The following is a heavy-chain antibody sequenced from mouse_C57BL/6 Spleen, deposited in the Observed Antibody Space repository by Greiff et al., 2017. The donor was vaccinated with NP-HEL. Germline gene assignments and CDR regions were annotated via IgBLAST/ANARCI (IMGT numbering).Heavy chain of an antibody. V-gene: IGHV2-9-1*01. CDR2: IWTGGGP. D-gene: IGHD2-3*01. CDR3: ARNGPYDGYSYFDY. CDR1: GFSLTSYA. J-gene: IGHJ2*01. Sequence: QVQLKESGPGLVAPSQSLSITCTVSGFSLTSYAISWVRQPPGKGLEWLGVIWTGGGPNYNSALKSRLSISKDTSKSQVFLKMNSLQTDDTARYYCARNGPYDGYSYFDYWGQGTTLTVSS.